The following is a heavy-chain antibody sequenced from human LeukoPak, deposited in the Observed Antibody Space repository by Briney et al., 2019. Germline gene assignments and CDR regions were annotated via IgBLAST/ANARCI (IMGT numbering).Heavy chain of an antibody. V-gene: IGHV3-21*01. CDR3: ARDPSAYDLAASGYYYYYMDV. CDR1: GFTFSSYS. D-gene: IGHD3-3*01. Sequence: GGSLRLSCAASGFTFSSYSMNWVRQAPGKGLEWVSYISGSGSYIYYADSVKGRFTISRDNAKNSFHLQMDSLRAEDTAVCYCARDPSAYDLAASGYYYYYMDVWGKGTMVTVSS. J-gene: IGHJ6*03. CDR2: ISGSGSYI.